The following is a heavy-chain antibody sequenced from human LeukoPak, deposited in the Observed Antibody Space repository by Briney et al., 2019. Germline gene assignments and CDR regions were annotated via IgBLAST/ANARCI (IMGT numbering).Heavy chain of an antibody. CDR2: IYHSGST. V-gene: IGHV4-4*02. CDR3: AREQADYYGSGSYDDY. CDR1: GGSISSSNW. D-gene: IGHD3-10*01. Sequence: SGTLSLTCAVSGGSISSSNWWSWVRQPPGKGLEWIGEIYHSGSTNYNPSLKSRVTISVDTSKNQFSLKLSSVTAADTAVYYCAREQADYYGSGSYDDYWGQGTLVTVSS. J-gene: IGHJ4*02.